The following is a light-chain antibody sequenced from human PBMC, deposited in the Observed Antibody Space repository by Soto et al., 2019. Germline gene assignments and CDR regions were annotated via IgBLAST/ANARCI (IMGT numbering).Light chain of an antibody. CDR1: QSVSRD. V-gene: IGKV3-15*01. J-gene: IGKJ1*01. Sequence: EIVVTQSPATLSVSPGERATLSCRASQSVSRDLAWYQQKPGQAPRLLIYAASNRASGIPARFSGSGSGTYFTLTSSSLPYEVFAFYYWQHYTSRPPLTFGQGTKVEIK. CDR3: QHYTSRPPLT. CDR2: AAS.